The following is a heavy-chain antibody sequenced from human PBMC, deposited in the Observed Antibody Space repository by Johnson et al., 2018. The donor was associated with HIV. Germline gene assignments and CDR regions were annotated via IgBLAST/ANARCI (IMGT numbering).Heavy chain of an antibody. Sequence: QVQLVESGGGVVQPGGSLRLSCAASGFTFSSYGMHWVRQAPGKGLEWVAVISYDGSNKYYADSVKGRFTISRDNSKNTLYLQMNSLRAEDTAVYYCARAEYCGGDCSSAFDIWGQGTMVTVSS. CDR1: GFTFSSYG. J-gene: IGHJ3*02. CDR3: ARAEYCGGDCSSAFDI. V-gene: IGHV3-30*19. CDR2: ISYDGSNK. D-gene: IGHD2-21*01.